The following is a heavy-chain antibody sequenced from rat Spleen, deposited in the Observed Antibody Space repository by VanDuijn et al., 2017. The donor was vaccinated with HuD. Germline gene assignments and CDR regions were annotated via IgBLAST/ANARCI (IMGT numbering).Heavy chain of an antibody. J-gene: IGHJ2*01. CDR2: IWSNGGT. CDR3: VRSETGRGLDS. D-gene: IGHD5-1*01. Sequence: QVQLKESGPGLVQPSQTLSLTCTVSGFSLRNWHVSWVRQPPGKSLVWMGTIWSNGGTDYNSAIKSRLSISRDTSKSKVFLKMNSLQTEDTATYYCVRSETGRGLDSWGQGVMVAVSS. V-gene: IGHV2-13*01. CDR1: GFSLRNWH.